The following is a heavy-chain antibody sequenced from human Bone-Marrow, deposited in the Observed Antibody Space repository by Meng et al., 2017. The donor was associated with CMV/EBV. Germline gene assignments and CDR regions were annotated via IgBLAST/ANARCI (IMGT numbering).Heavy chain of an antibody. V-gene: IGHV1-2*02. CDR1: GYPFTGYY. CDR2: INPNSGGT. Sequence: CKASGYPFTGYYMHWVRQAPGQGLEWMGWINPNSGGTNYAQKFQGRVTMTRDTSISTAYMELSRLRSDDTAVYYCAGDNWNYGWFDPWGQGTLVTVSS. CDR3: AGDNWNYGWFDP. D-gene: IGHD1-7*01. J-gene: IGHJ5*02.